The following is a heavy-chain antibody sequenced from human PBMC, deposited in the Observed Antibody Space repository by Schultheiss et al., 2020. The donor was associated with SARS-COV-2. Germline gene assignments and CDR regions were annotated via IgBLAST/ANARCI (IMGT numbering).Heavy chain of an antibody. J-gene: IGHJ4*02. CDR1: GGSFSGYY. Sequence: SETLSLTCAVYGGSFSGYYWSWIRQHPGKGLEWIGYIYYSGSTEYSSSFKSRVTISVDKSKNQFSLKLTSVTAADTAVYYCARVATSGTNFDYWGQGTLVTVSS. V-gene: IGHV4-34*01. CDR3: ARVATSGTNFDY. D-gene: IGHD1-26*01. CDR2: IYYSGST.